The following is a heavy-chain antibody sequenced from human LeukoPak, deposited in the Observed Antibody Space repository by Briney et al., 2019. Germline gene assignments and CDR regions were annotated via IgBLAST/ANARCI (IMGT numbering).Heavy chain of an antibody. J-gene: IGHJ5*02. CDR3: ARDGTVTAGPFDP. D-gene: IGHD4-17*01. CDR1: GIXFSSFG. CDR2: IWYDGSNK. Sequence: GGSLRLSCAAPGIXFSSFGMHWLRXAPGKGLEWVAFIWYDGSNKYYADSVKGRFAISRDNSKNTLYLQMNSLTAEDTAVYYCARDGTVTAGPFDPWGGGTLVTVSS. V-gene: IGHV3-33*01.